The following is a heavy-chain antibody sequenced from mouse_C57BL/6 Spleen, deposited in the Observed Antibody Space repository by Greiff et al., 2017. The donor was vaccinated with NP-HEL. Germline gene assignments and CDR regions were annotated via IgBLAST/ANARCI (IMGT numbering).Heavy chain of an antibody. D-gene: IGHD4-1*01. J-gene: IGHJ2*01. Sequence: EVMLVESEGGLVQPGSSMKLSCTASGFTFSDYYMAWVRQVPEKGLEWVANINYDGSSTYYLDSLKSRFIISRDNAKNILYLQMSSLKSEDTATYYCARETGTYYFDYWGQGTTLTVSS. CDR2: INYDGSST. CDR3: ARETGTYYFDY. V-gene: IGHV5-16*01. CDR1: GFTFSDYY.